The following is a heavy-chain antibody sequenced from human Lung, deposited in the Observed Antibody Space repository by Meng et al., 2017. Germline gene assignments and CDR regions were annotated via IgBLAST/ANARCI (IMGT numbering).Heavy chain of an antibody. V-gene: IGHV3-21*01. CDR2: ISSSSSYI. CDR3: ARDHRARIQLWSKNFDY. CDR1: GFTFSSYS. D-gene: IGHD5-18*01. J-gene: IGHJ4*02. Sequence: GGSLRLSCAASGFTFSSYSMNWVRQAPGKGLEWVSSISSSSSYIYYADSVKGRFTISRDNAKNSLYLQMNSLRAEDTAVYYCARDHRARIQLWSKNFDYWGQGTLVTVSS.